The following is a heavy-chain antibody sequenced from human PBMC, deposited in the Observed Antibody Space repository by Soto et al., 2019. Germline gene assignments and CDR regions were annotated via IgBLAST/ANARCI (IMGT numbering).Heavy chain of an antibody. CDR2: INSDGSST. Sequence: GESLKIPCAASGFTFSSYWMHWVRQAPGKGLVWVSRINSDGSSTSYADSVKGRFTISRDNAKNTLYLQMNSLRAEDTAVYYCARDSASFTPPYWGQGTLVTVSS. CDR3: ARDSASFTPPY. CDR1: GFTFSSYW. V-gene: IGHV3-74*01. J-gene: IGHJ4*02.